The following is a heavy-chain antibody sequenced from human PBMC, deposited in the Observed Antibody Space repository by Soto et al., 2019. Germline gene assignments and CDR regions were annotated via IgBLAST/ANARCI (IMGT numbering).Heavy chain of an antibody. CDR2: IYPGDSDT. Sequence: PGDSLKISCQGSGYSFTSYWIGWVRPMPGKGLEWMGIIYPGDSDTRYSPSFQGQVTISADKSISTAYLQWSSLKASDTAMYYCARSYSASYSRGAYYYYGMDVWGKGTTVTVSS. J-gene: IGHJ6*04. CDR1: GYSFTSYW. CDR3: ARSYSASYSRGAYYYYGMDV. D-gene: IGHD1-26*01. V-gene: IGHV5-51*01.